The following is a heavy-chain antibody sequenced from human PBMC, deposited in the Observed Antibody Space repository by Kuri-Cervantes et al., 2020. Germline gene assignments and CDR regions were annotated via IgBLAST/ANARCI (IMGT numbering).Heavy chain of an antibody. CDR3: ARERRGGDGFDY. CDR1: GGSISNYY. D-gene: IGHD3-16*01. Sequence: SETLSLTCTVSGGSISNYYWSWIRQPPGKGLEWIGYIYYSGSTNYNPSLKSRVTISVNTSKNQFSLKLSSVTAADTAVYYCARERRGGDGFDYWGQRTLVTVSS. J-gene: IGHJ4*02. V-gene: IGHV4-59*01. CDR2: IYYSGST.